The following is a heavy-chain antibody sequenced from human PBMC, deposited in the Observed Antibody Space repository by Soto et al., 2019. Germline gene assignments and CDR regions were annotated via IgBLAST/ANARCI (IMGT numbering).Heavy chain of an antibody. V-gene: IGHV1-18*01. D-gene: IGHD3-22*01. CDR1: GYSFGTSG. CDR2: ISAYNGNT. J-gene: IGHJ4*02. CDR3: ARAGQYYDSSGYAN. Sequence: QVKLVQSGTEVKKPGASMKVSCKASGYSFGTSGISWVRQAPGQGLEWMGWISAYNGNTNYEQKLQDRVIMTTDTSTNTAYLELRSLRSDDTAVYYCARAGQYYDSSGYANWGQGTLVTVSS.